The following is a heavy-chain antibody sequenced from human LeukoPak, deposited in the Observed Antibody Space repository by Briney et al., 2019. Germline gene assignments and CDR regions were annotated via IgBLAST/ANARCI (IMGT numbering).Heavy chain of an antibody. CDR3: ARDRGSYGYYYGMDV. CDR1: GFTFSSYS. J-gene: IGHJ6*02. CDR2: ISSSSTI. Sequence: GGSLRLSCAASGFTFSSYSMNWVRQAPGKGLEWVSYISSSSTIYYADSVKGRFTISRDNAKNSLYLQMNSLRAEDTAVYYCARDRGSYGYYYGMDVWGQGTTVTVSS. V-gene: IGHV3-48*01. D-gene: IGHD3-16*01.